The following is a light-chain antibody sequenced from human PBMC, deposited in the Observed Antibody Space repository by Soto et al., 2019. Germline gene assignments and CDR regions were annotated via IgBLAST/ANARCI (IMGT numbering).Light chain of an antibody. CDR3: QHYASLPLT. V-gene: IGKV3-20*01. Sequence: IVLTQSPGTLSLSPGESATLSCRASQSVRNNNIVWYQQRPGHPPRVLYSGASTRATGIPAWFRGGGAGTYFSLFSRVLAPEDSVVYYCQHYASLPLTFGGGTKVVI. J-gene: IGKJ4*01. CDR1: QSVRNNN. CDR2: GAS.